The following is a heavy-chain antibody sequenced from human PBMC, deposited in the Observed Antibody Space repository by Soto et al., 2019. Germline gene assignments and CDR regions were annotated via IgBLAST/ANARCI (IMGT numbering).Heavy chain of an antibody. CDR1: GDSISNGGYY. V-gene: IGHV4-31*03. CDR3: ARGVYYYDSSGYENLNWFGP. D-gene: IGHD3-22*01. Sequence: PSETLSLTCTVSGDSISNGGYYWTWIRQHPGKGLDWIGYIYYSGTTHYSPSLKSRVTISVDTSENQFSLKLSSVTAADTAVYFCARGVYYYDSSGYENLNWFGPWGQGTLVTVSS. J-gene: IGHJ5*02. CDR2: IYYSGTT.